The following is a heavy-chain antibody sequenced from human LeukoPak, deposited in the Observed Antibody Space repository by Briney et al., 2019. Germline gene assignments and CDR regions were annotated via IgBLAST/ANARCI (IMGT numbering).Heavy chain of an antibody. D-gene: IGHD3-22*01. V-gene: IGHV3-11*04. CDR2: ISTSGSTI. Sequence: PGGSLRLSCAASGFTFSDYYMSWIRQAPGKGLEWVSYISTSGSTIYYADSVKGRFTISRDNAKNSLCLQMNSLRVEDTAVYYCARGPEPYLIVAGCVDYWGQGTLVTVSS. CDR3: ARGPEPYLIVAGCVDY. CDR1: GFTFSDYY. J-gene: IGHJ4*02.